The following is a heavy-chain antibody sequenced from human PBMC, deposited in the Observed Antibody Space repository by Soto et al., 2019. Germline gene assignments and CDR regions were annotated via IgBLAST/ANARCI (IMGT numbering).Heavy chain of an antibody. V-gene: IGHV3-23*01. CDR1: GFTFSSYA. D-gene: IGHD2-2*01. Sequence: PGGSLRLSCAASGFTFSSYAMKWVRQAPGKGLEWVSLISDSGTLTYYADSVKGRFTISRDNSGNTLFLQMYSLRAEDTAVYYCARYIPGVRYYLLDVWGQGTTVTVSS. CDR2: ISDSGTLT. J-gene: IGHJ6*02. CDR3: ARYIPGVRYYLLDV.